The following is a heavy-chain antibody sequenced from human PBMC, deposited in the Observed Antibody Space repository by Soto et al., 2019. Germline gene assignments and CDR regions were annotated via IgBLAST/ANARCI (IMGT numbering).Heavy chain of an antibody. CDR2: IYYSGST. CDR3: ARGAYSGSGNYYNWFDP. J-gene: IGHJ5*02. V-gene: IGHV4-31*03. Sequence: SETLSLTCTVSGVSISSGGYYWSWIRQLPGKGLEWIGYIYYSGSTYYNPSLKSRFTISVDTSKNQFSLKLSSVTAADTAVYYCARGAYSGSGNYYNWFDPWGQGTLVTVSS. CDR1: GVSISSGGYY. D-gene: IGHD3-10*01.